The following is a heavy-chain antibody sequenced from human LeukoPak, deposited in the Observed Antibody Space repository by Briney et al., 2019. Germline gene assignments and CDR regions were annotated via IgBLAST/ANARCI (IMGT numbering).Heavy chain of an antibody. CDR1: GFTFSSYA. Sequence: GGSLRLSCAASGFTFSSYAMSWVRQAPGKGLEWVSAISGSGGSTYYADSVKGRFTISRDNSKNTLYLQMNGLRAEDTAVYYCAKLPILYCSSTSCYLWGQGTLVTVSS. CDR3: AKLPILYCSSTSCYL. CDR2: ISGSGGST. J-gene: IGHJ4*02. V-gene: IGHV3-23*01. D-gene: IGHD2-2*01.